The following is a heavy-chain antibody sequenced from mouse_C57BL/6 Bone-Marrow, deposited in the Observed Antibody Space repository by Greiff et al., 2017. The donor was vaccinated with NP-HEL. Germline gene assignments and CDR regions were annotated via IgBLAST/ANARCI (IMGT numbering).Heavy chain of an antibody. D-gene: IGHD2-3*01. J-gene: IGHJ1*03. CDR2: ISNLAYSI. CDR3: ARRYDGFYWYFDV. Sequence: EVHLVESGGGLVQPGGSLKLSCAASGFTFSDYGMAWVRQAPRKGPEWVAFISNLAYSIYYADTVTGRFTISRENAKNTLYLEMSSLRSEDTAMYYCARRYDGFYWYFDVWGTGTTVTVSS. V-gene: IGHV5-15*01. CDR1: GFTFSDYG.